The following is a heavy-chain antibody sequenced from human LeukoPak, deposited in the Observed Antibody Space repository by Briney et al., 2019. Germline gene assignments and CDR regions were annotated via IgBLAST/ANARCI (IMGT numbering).Heavy chain of an antibody. V-gene: IGHV3-23*01. CDR2: ISGSGGST. CDR1: GFTFSNYD. CDR3: EKDPTKLGY. Sequence: GGSLRLSCAASGFTFSNYDMSWVRQAPGKGLEWVSAISGSGGSTYYADSVKGRFTISRDNSKNTLYLQMNSLRAEDTAVYYCEKDPTKLGYRGEETLVTVSS. J-gene: IGHJ4*02. D-gene: IGHD1-1*01.